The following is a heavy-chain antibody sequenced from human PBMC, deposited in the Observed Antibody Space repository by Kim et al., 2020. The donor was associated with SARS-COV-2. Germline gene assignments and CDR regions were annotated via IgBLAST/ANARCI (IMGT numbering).Heavy chain of an antibody. Sequence: GGSLRLSCAASGFTFRNACMNWFRQAPGKGLEWVGRSKSKTNGGTTGYAAPVKGRFTISRDDSKNTLYLQMNSLKTEDTAVYYCTSYLGDYCGGDCYSRVWGQGTTVPVS. J-gene: IGHJ6*02. CDR2: SKSKTNGGTT. D-gene: IGHD2-21*02. CDR3: TSYLGDYCGGDCYSRV. CDR1: GFTFRNAC. V-gene: IGHV3-15*01.